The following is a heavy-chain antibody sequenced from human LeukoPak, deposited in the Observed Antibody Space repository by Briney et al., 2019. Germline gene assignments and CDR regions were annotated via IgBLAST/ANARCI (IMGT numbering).Heavy chain of an antibody. CDR3: ARALCINGICEWFDP. J-gene: IGHJ5*02. CDR1: GASISSGSYF. D-gene: IGHD2-8*01. CDR2: IYTSGST. V-gene: IGHV4-61*02. Sequence: SETLSLTCTVSGASISSGSYFWSWIRQPAGKGLEWIGRIYTSGSTNYNPSLKSRVTISADTSKNQFSLKLRPVTAADTAVYYCARALCINGICEWFDPWGQGTLVTVSS.